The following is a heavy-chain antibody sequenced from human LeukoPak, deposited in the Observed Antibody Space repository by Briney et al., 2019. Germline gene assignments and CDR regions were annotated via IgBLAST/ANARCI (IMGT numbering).Heavy chain of an antibody. CDR3: ARDPNSAL. J-gene: IGHJ4*02. Sequence: PSETLSLTCTVSGGSISSYYWSWIRQPAGKGLEWIGRLSPSGSTNYNPSLKSRVTMSVDTSKNQFSLELRSVTAADTAVYYCARDPNSALWGQGTLVTVSS. CDR1: GGSISSYY. CDR2: LSPSGST. V-gene: IGHV4-4*07. D-gene: IGHD4-23*01.